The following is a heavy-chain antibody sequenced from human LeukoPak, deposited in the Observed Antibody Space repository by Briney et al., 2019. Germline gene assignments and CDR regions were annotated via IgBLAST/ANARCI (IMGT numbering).Heavy chain of an antibody. Sequence: PGGSLRLSCAASGFTFSTYWMSWVRQAPGEGLEWVANIKPDGSEGYYVDSVRGRFTISRDNAKNSVHLLMNSLRVEDTAVYYCARGHSWPFDNWGQGTLVTVSS. J-gene: IGHJ4*02. CDR1: GFTFSTYW. CDR2: IKPDGSEG. CDR3: ARGHSWPFDN. D-gene: IGHD6-13*01. V-gene: IGHV3-7*01.